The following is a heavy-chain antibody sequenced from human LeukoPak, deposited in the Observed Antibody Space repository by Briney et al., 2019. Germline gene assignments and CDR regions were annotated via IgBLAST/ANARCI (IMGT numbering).Heavy chain of an antibody. J-gene: IGHJ4*02. CDR2: MSYDGSNK. V-gene: IGHV3-30*03. CDR1: GFTFSTYV. D-gene: IGHD1-7*01. CDR3: ATNNWNLAPFDY. Sequence: GRSLRLSCATSGFTFSTYVMHWVRQAPGKGLEWVAVMSYDGSNKYYADSVKGRFTISRDNSKNTVYLQMNSLRAEDTAVYYCATNNWNLAPFDYWGQGTLVTVSS.